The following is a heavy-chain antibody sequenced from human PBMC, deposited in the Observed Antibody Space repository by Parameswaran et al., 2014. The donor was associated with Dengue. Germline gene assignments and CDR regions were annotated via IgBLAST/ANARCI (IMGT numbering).Heavy chain of an antibody. J-gene: IGHJ6*02. CDR3: ARIPSWYYYYYGMDV. V-gene: IGHV2-26*01. D-gene: IGHD2-2*01. CDR2: IFSNDEK. CDR1: G. Sequence: GARWIRQPPGKALEWLAHIFSNDEKSYSTSLKSRLTISKDTSKSQVVLTMTNMDPVDTATYYCARIPSWYYYYYGMDVWGQGTTVTVSS.